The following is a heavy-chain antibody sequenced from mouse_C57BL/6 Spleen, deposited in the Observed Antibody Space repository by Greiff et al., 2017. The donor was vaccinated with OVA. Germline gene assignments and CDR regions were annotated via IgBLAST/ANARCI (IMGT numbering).Heavy chain of an antibody. Sequence: VQLQQSGPELVKPGASVKISCKASGYTFTDYYMNWVKQSHGKSLEWIGDINPNNGGTSYNQKFKGKATLTVDKSSSTAYMELRSLTSEDSAVYYCARVTTVVAYYLDYWGQGTTLTVSS. CDR3: ARVTTVVAYYLDY. CDR1: GYTFTDYY. D-gene: IGHD1-1*01. CDR2: INPNNGGT. J-gene: IGHJ2*01. V-gene: IGHV1-26*01.